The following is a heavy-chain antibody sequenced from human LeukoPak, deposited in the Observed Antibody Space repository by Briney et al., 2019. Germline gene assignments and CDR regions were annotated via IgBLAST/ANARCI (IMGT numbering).Heavy chain of an antibody. J-gene: IGHJ4*02. V-gene: IGHV3-23*01. Sequence: GGSLRLSCAASGFTFDYYGMSWVRQAPGKGLEWVSTISGTGGTTYYADSVKGRFTISRDNSKSSLYLQMNSLRAEDTAVYYCARESITMVRGVINYWGQGTLVTVSS. CDR1: GFTFDYYG. CDR3: ARESITMVRGVINY. D-gene: IGHD3-10*01. CDR2: ISGTGGTT.